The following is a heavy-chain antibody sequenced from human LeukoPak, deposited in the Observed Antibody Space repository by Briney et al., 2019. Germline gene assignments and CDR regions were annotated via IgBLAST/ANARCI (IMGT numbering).Heavy chain of an antibody. D-gene: IGHD3-22*01. CDR3: ARDYTMTHAFDI. CDR2: IFSTGST. J-gene: IGHJ3*02. V-gene: IGHV4-59*01. CDR1: GGSMSDYY. Sequence: SETLSLTXTVSGGSMSDYYWGWIRQPPGKGLEWIGYIFSTGSTNYNPSLKSRVTISVDTSKNQFSLKLNSVTAADTALYYCARDYTMTHAFDIWGQGTLVTVSS.